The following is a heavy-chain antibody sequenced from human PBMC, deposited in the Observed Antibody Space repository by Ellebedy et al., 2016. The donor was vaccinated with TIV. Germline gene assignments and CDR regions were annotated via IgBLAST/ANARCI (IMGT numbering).Heavy chain of an antibody. CDR1: GFTFSSYS. J-gene: IGHJ2*01. CDR2: ISSSSSYI. Sequence: GESLKISXAASGFTFSSYSMNWVRQAPGKGLEWVSSISSSSSYIYYADSVKGRFTISRDNAKNSLYLQMNSLRAEDTAVYYCARDLASGYASPANWYFDLWGRGTLVTVSS. V-gene: IGHV3-21*01. D-gene: IGHD5-12*01. CDR3: ARDLASGYASPANWYFDL.